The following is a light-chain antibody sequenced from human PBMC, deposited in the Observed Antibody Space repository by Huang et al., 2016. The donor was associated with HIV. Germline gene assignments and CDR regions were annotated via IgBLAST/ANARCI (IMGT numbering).Light chain of an antibody. Sequence: EIVMTQSPATLSVSPGERVTLSCRANRSVNTNLAWYQQRPGQAPRLLIYGSSTRAPGIPARFSGSGSGTDFSLTISSLQSEDFALYYCHQYNNWLLSFGGGTRVEI. CDR3: HQYNNWLLS. J-gene: IGKJ4*01. CDR2: GSS. CDR1: RSVNTN. V-gene: IGKV3-15*01.